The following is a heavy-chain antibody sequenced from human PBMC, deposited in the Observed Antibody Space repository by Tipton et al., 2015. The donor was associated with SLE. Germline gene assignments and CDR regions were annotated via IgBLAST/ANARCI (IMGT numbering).Heavy chain of an antibody. D-gene: IGHD2-15*01. CDR1: GFTFSSYS. CDR3: AREVVAATDY. J-gene: IGHJ4*02. CDR2: ISSSSSTI. Sequence: SLRLSCAASGFTFSSYSMNWVRQAPGKGLEWVSYISSSSSTIYYADSVKGRFTISRDNAKNSLYLQMNSLRAEDTAVYYCAREVVAATDYWGQGTLVTVSS. V-gene: IGHV3-48*01.